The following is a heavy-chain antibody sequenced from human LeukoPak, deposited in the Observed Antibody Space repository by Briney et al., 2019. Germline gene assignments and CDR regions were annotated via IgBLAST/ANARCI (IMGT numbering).Heavy chain of an antibody. CDR3: ARDKHYYDSSNYV. CDR2: INWNGGNT. CDR1: GFTFNDYG. J-gene: IGHJ4*02. V-gene: IGHV3-20*04. D-gene: IGHD3-22*01. Sequence: GGSLRLSCAASGFTFNDYGMSWVRQGPGKGLEWVSVINWNGGNTGYADSVRGRFTISRDNAKNSLYLQMNSLRAEDTALYYCARDKHYYDSSNYVWGQGTLVTVSS.